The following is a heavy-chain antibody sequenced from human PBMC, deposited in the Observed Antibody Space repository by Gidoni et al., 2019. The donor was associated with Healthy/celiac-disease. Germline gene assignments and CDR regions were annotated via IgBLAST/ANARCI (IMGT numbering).Heavy chain of an antibody. CDR1: GFTFSSYG. V-gene: IGHV3-30*18. D-gene: IGHD6-13*01. CDR3: AKDLVSSSWSHTNYYYYGMDV. J-gene: IGHJ6*02. Sequence: QVQLVESGGGVVQPGRSLRLSCAASGFTFSSYGIHWVRQAPGKGLEWVAVISYDGSNKYYADSGKGRFTISRDNSKNTLYLQMNSLRAEDTAVYYCAKDLVSSSWSHTNYYYYGMDVWGQGTTVTVSS. CDR2: ISYDGSNK.